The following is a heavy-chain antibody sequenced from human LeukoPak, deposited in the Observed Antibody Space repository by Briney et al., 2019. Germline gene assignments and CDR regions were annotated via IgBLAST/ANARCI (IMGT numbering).Heavy chain of an antibody. CDR2: MNPNSGNT. CDR1: GYTFTSYY. J-gene: IGHJ6*03. V-gene: IGHV1-8*02. D-gene: IGHD2-2*01. CDR3: ARVKYQPYYYYYYMDV. Sequence: GASVKVSCKASGYTFTSYYMHWVRQAPGQGLEWMGWMNPNSGNTGYAQKFQGRVTMTRNTSISTAYMELSSLRSEDTAVYYCARVKYQPYYYYYYMDVWGKGTTVTISS.